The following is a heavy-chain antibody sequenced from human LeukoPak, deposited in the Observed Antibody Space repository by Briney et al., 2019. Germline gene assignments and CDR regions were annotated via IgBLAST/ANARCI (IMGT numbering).Heavy chain of an antibody. CDR3: ATDFYGDTYWYFDL. CDR1: GYTLTELS. J-gene: IGHJ2*01. CDR2: FDTEDGET. D-gene: IGHD4-17*01. Sequence: ASVKVSCKVSGYTLTELSMHWVRQAPGKGLEWMGGFDTEDGETIYAQKFQGRVTMTEDTSTDTAYMELSSLRSEDTAVYYCATDFYGDTYWYFDLWGRGTLVTVSS. V-gene: IGHV1-24*01.